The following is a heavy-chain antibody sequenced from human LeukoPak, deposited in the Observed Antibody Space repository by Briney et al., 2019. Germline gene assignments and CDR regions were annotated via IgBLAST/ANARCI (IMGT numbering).Heavy chain of an antibody. Sequence: SETLSLTCTVSGASISDYYWSWIRQPAGKGLEWIGRIYTSGSTNYNPSLKSRVTMSEDTSKNQFSLKLTSVTAADTAVYYCAREDLPGEIDYWGQGTLVTVSS. D-gene: IGHD3-10*01. CDR1: GASISDYY. J-gene: IGHJ4*02. CDR2: IYTSGST. V-gene: IGHV4-4*07. CDR3: AREDLPGEIDY.